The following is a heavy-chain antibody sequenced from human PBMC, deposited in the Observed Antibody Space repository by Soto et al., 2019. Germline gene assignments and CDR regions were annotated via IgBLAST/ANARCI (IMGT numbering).Heavy chain of an antibody. D-gene: IGHD2-2*02. CDR2: IYYSGST. CDR3: ARHGGSQLLYPTESPNWLDP. Sequence: SETLSLTCTVSGGSISSSSYYWGWIRQPPGKGLEWIGSIYYSGSTYYNPSLKSRVTISVDTSKNQFSLKLSSVTAADTAVYYCARHGGSQLLYPTESPNWLDPCGQRTLVPVSS. J-gene: IGHJ5*02. CDR1: GGSISSSSYY. V-gene: IGHV4-39*01.